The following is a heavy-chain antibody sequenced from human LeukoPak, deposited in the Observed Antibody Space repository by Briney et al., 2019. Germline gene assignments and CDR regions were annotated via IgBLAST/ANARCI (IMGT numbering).Heavy chain of an antibody. D-gene: IGHD2-15*01. CDR2: ISSRSSSI. CDR3: ARKQAAATGFDY. V-gene: IGHV3-48*02. CDR1: GFTFSNYS. Sequence: GGSLRLSCVVSGFTFSNYSMNWVRQAPGKGLEWVSYISSRSSSIYYLDSVKGRFTISRDNAKNSLYPQMNSLRDEDTAVYYCARKQAAATGFDYWGQGTLVTVSS. J-gene: IGHJ4*02.